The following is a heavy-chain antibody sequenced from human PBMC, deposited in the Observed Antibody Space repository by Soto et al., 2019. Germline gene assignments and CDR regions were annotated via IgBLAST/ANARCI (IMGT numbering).Heavy chain of an antibody. D-gene: IGHD2-2*01. V-gene: IGHV1-18*01. J-gene: IGHJ5*02. CDR2: ISAYNGNT. CDR1: GYTFTSYG. Sequence: ASVKVSCKASGYTFTSYGISWVRQAPGQGLEWMGWISAYNGNTNYAQKLQGRVTMTTDTSTSTAYMELRSLRSDDTAVYYCARGAVDCSSTSCYVVDLWGQGNLVTVSS. CDR3: ARGAVDCSSTSCYVVDL.